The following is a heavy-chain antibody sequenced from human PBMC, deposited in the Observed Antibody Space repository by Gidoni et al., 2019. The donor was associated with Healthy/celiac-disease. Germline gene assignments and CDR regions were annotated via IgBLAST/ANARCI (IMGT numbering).Heavy chain of an antibody. CDR2: NYNSGST. CDR1: GSSIRSGYY. V-gene: IGHV4-38-2*02. Sequence: QVQLQESGPGLVNPSETLSPTCTVPGSSIRSGYYWGWRRQPPGKGLEWIGSNYNSGSTYYNPSLKSRVTISVDTSKNQFSLKLSSVTAADTAVYYCARVYDSSGYYPTMGCYFDYWGQGTLVTVSS. D-gene: IGHD3-22*01. J-gene: IGHJ4*02. CDR3: ARVYDSSGYYPTMGCYFDY.